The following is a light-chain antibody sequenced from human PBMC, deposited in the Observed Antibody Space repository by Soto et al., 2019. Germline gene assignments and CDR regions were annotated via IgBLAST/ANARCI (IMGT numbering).Light chain of an antibody. CDR2: EVS. V-gene: IGLV2-8*01. CDR3: SSYAGNKNV. Sequence: QSVLTQPASVSGSPGQSITISCTGTSSDVGSYNYVSWYQQHPGKAPKLMIYEVSKRPSGVPDRFSGSKSGNTASLTVSGLQAEDEADYYCSSYAGNKNVFGTGTKVTVL. J-gene: IGLJ1*01. CDR1: SSDVGSYNY.